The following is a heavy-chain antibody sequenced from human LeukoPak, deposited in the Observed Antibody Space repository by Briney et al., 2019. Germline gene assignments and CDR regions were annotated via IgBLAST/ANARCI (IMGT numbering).Heavy chain of an antibody. CDR3: ARLPTGSSLHY. CDR2: INSNGSNT. Sequence: GGSLRLSCAASGLIFSSYWMHWVRQAPGKGLVWVSSINSNGSNTMYADSVKGRFTISRGNAKDTLYLQMNSPRAEDTAVYYCARLPTGSSLHYWGQGTLVTVSS. D-gene: IGHD6-6*01. V-gene: IGHV3-74*03. J-gene: IGHJ4*02. CDR1: GLIFSSYW.